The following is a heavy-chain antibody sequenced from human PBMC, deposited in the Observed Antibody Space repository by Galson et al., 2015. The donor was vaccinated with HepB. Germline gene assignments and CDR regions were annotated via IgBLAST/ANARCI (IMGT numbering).Heavy chain of an antibody. V-gene: IGHV3-23*01. D-gene: IGHD4-17*01. Sequence: SLRLSCAASGFTFSRYAMSWVRQAPGKGLEWISGISGGGDYTFYIDSVKDRFTISRDNSKNTLYLQMDSLRAEDTALYYCAKSEACGILYGDSDAFDIWGQVTSVTISS. CDR3: AKSEACGILYGDSDAFDI. J-gene: IGHJ3*02. CDR1: GFTFSRYA. CDR2: ISGGGDYT.